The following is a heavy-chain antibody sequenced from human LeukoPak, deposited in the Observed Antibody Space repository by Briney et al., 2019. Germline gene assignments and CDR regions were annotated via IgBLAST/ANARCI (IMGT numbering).Heavy chain of an antibody. CDR1: GFTFSSYA. J-gene: IGHJ4*02. CDR3: ARDLNRGSYFDY. CDR2: ISGSGGST. V-gene: IGHV3-23*01. Sequence: PGGSLRLSCAASGFTFSSYAMSWVRQAPGKGLEWVSAISGSGGSTYYADSVKGRFTISRDNSKNTLYLQMNSLRAEDTAVYYCARDLNRGSYFDYWGQGSLVTVSS.